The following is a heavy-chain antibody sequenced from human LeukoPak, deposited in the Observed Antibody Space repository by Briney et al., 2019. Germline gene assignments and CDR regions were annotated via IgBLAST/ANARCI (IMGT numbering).Heavy chain of an antibody. V-gene: IGHV3-53*01. CDR3: ARGGATYYFDY. J-gene: IGHJ4*02. CDR1: GFTVSSNY. CDR2: IYSGGST. Sequence: GGSLRLSCAASGFTVSSNYMSWVRQAPGRGLEWVSVIYSGGSTYYADSVKGRFTISRDNSKNTLYLQMNSLRAEDTAVYYCARGGATYYFDYWGQGTLVTVSS. D-gene: IGHD3-16*01.